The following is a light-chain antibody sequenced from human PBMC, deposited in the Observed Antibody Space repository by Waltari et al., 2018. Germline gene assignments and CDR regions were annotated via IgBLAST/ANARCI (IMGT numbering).Light chain of an antibody. Sequence: DIQMTQSPSSLSASVGDRVTITCRASQTIPRYLIWYQQKPGKAPKLLIYGISNLHSGVPSRFSGSGSGTDFTLTISSLQPEDFATYYCQQSTSIPLTFGGGTKVDIK. CDR2: GIS. CDR1: QTIPRY. J-gene: IGKJ4*01. V-gene: IGKV1-39*01. CDR3: QQSTSIPLT.